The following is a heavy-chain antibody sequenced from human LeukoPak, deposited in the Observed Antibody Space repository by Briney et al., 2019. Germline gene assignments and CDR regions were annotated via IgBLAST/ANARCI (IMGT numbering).Heavy chain of an antibody. CDR2: IYYSGST. CDR1: GGSISSSSYY. CDR3: ARHKGGMGDVYYYYGMDV. Sequence: PSETLSLTCTVSGGSISSSSYYWGWIRQPPGKGLEWIGSIYYSGSTYYNPSLKSRVTISVDTSKNQFSLKLSSVTAADTAVYYCARHKGGMGDVYYYYGMDVWGQGTTVTVSS. V-gene: IGHV4-39*01. J-gene: IGHJ6*02. D-gene: IGHD2-15*01.